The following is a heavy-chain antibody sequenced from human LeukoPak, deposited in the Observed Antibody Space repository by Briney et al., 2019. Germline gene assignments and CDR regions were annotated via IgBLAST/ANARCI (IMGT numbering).Heavy chain of an antibody. CDR3: ASVARLLAD. CDR2: ISQSGADV. J-gene: IGHJ4*02. D-gene: IGHD3-9*01. Sequence: GGSLRLSCAASGFTFSDYYMNWIRQAPGKGLEYIAYISQSGADVSYADSVKGRFTVSRDNAKNSVFLQMNSLTAEDTAVYYCASVARLLADWGQGTLVTVTS. CDR1: GFTFSDYY. V-gene: IGHV3-11*01.